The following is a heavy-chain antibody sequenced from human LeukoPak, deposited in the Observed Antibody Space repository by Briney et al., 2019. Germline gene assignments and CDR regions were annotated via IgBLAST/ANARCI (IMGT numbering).Heavy chain of an antibody. Sequence: ASVKVSCKASGYTFTSYYMHWVREAPGQGLEWMGIINPSGGSTSYAQKFQGRVTMTRDMSTSTVYMELSSLRSEDTAVYYCARDQIPQMLDPDHYYYYMDVWGKGTTVTVSS. D-gene: IGHD2-2*02. J-gene: IGHJ6*03. CDR3: ARDQIPQMLDPDHYYYYMDV. CDR2: INPSGGST. V-gene: IGHV1-46*01. CDR1: GYTFTSYY.